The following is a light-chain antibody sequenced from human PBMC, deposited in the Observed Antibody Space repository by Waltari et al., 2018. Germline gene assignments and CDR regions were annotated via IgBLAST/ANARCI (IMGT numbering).Light chain of an antibody. J-gene: IGKJ4*01. V-gene: IGKV3-11*01. CDR3: QQRANWPPLT. Sequence: EIVMTQSPDTLSVSPGERATFSCRASQSVSSNLAWYQQKPGQAPRLLIYEASQRATGIPARFSGSGSGTDFTLTISNLEPEDVAVYYCQQRANWPPLTFGGGTKVEIK. CDR1: QSVSSN. CDR2: EAS.